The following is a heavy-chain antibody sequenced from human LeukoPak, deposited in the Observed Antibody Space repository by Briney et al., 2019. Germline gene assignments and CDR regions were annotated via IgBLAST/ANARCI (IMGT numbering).Heavy chain of an antibody. J-gene: IGHJ4*02. Sequence: SETLSLTCTVSRGSLSSYYWSWIRQPPGKGLEWIGYIYYSGSTNYNPSLKSRVTISVDTSKNQFSLKLSSVTAADTAVYYCARYSSSWRAVDYWGQGTLVTVSS. CDR3: ARYSSSWRAVDY. V-gene: IGHV4-59*01. CDR2: IYYSGST. CDR1: RGSLSSYY. D-gene: IGHD6-13*01.